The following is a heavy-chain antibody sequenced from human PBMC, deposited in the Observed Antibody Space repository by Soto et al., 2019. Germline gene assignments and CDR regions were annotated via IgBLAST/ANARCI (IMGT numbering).Heavy chain of an antibody. CDR2: FDPEDGET. CDR3: APGLQRELLTSAFDI. V-gene: IGHV1-24*01. Sequence: ALLRCSWKSSGYRLTVVFVHRGRQAPGKGLEWMGGFDPEDGETIYAQKFQGRVTMTEDTSTDTAYMELSSLRSEDTAVYYCAPGLQRELLTSAFDIWGQGTTVTVS. J-gene: IGHJ3*02. D-gene: IGHD1-26*01. CDR1: GYRLTVVF.